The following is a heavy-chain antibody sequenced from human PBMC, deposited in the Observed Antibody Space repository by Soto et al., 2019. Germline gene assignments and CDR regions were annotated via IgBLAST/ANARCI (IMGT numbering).Heavy chain of an antibody. V-gene: IGHV4-39*01. CDR1: GGSISSSSYY. D-gene: IGHD6-13*01. J-gene: IGHJ5*02. CDR3: ARPSGSSWYDSFDP. CDR2: IYYSGST. Sequence: LSLTCTASGGSISSSSYYWGWFRQPPGTGLEWIGSIYYSGSTYYNTSIKSRVTISVDTSKNQFSLKLSSVTAADTAVYCCARPSGSSWYDSFDPWGQGTLVTVSS.